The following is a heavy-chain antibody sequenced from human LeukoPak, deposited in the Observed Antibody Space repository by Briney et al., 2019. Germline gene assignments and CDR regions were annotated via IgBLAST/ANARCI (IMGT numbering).Heavy chain of an antibody. Sequence: PSETLSLTCTVSGGSISSNNYFWGWIRQPPGKGLEWIRSIYDSGSTYYNPSLKSRVTISVDTSKNQFSLKLSSVTAADTAVYYCASGQAEPNYWGRGTLVTVSS. CDR1: GGSISSNNYF. V-gene: IGHV4-39*01. J-gene: IGHJ4*02. D-gene: IGHD1-14*01. CDR3: ASGQAEPNY. CDR2: IYDSGST.